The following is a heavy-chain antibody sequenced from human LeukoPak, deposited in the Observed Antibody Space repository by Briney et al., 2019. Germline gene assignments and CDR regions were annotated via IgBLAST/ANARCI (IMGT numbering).Heavy chain of an antibody. CDR2: ISGSGDET. CDR3: ARDLVAYILTGYYSDY. CDR1: GFTFRNYA. Sequence: GGTLRLSCAASGFTFRNYAMTWVRQAPGKGLEWVSAISGSGDETNYADSVKGRLIISRDNSKNTLFLQMNSLRAEDTALYYCARDLVAYILTGYYSDYWGQGTLVTVSS. J-gene: IGHJ4*02. V-gene: IGHV3-23*01. D-gene: IGHD3-9*01.